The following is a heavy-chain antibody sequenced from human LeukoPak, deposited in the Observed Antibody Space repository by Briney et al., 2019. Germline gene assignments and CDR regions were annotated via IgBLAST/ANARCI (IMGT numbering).Heavy chain of an antibody. D-gene: IGHD1-1*01. CDR2: IKQDGSEK. CDR3: ARDAGRREDI. CDR1: GFTFSRFW. V-gene: IGHV3-7*01. Sequence: GGSLRHSCATSGFTFSRFWLTWVRQAPGKGGEWVASIKQDGSEKQYGDFVEGRFTVSRDNAKNSMSLQMNSLRAEDTALYYCARDAGRREDIWGQGTMVTVSS. J-gene: IGHJ3*02.